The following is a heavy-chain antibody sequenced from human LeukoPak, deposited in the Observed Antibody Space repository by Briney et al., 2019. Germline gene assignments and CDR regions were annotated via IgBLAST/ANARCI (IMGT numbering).Heavy chain of an antibody. J-gene: IGHJ4*02. Sequence: SETLSLTCTVSGGSISSSSYYWGWIRQPPGKGLEWIGSIYYSGSTYYNPSLKSRVTISVDTSKNQFSLKLSSVTAADTAVYYCARDVEYCSSTSCTDYWGQGTLVTVSS. V-gene: IGHV4-39*07. CDR3: ARDVEYCSSTSCTDY. CDR2: IYYSGST. D-gene: IGHD2-2*01. CDR1: GGSISSSSYY.